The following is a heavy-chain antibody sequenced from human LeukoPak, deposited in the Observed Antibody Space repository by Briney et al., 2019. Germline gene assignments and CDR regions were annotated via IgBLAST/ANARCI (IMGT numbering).Heavy chain of an antibody. V-gene: IGHV4-4*07. CDR3: AREGIAAGGRGLEY. CDR2: FYTSGNT. Sequence: SETLSLTCTVSGGSISGYYWSRIRQPAGKGLEWIGRFYTSGNTNYNPSLKSRVNMSVDMSKNQFSLKLSSVTAADTAVYYCAREGIAAGGRGLEYWGQGTLVTVSS. D-gene: IGHD6-13*01. CDR1: GGSISGYY. J-gene: IGHJ4*02.